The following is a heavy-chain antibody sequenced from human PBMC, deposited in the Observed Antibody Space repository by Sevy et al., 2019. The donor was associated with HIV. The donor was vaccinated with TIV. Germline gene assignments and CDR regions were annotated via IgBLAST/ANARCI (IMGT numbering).Heavy chain of an antibody. V-gene: IGHV3-23*01. J-gene: IGHJ5*02. CDR2: ISGSGGST. Sequence: GGSLRLSCAASGFTFSSYAMSWVRQAPGKGLEWVSAISGSGGSTYYADSVKGRFTISRDNSKNTLYLQMNSLRAEDTAVYYCAKHLGRVAAYHNNLFEPWGQGTLVTVSS. CDR1: GFTFSSYA. CDR3: AKHLGRVAAYHNNLFEP. D-gene: IGHD2-15*01.